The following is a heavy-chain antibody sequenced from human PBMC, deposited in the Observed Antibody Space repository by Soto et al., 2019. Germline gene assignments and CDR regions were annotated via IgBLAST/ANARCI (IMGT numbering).Heavy chain of an antibody. V-gene: IGHV1-69*01. CDR1: GAIFSSNA. Sequence: QVQLVQSGAEVKKPGSSVKVTCKASGAIFSSNAISWVRQAPGQGLEWMGGILPIFGRTNYAQKFQGRVTITADESTRTAYMELSSLKSEDTAVYYCAPGGRGYSYAPRFYLEYWGQGTLVTVSS. CDR2: ILPIFGRT. D-gene: IGHD5-18*01. CDR3: APGGRGYSYAPRFYLEY. J-gene: IGHJ4*02.